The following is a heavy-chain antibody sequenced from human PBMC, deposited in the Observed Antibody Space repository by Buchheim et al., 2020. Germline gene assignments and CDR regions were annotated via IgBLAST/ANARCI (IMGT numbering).Heavy chain of an antibody. CDR3: ARGYYDSSGAQGMEY. CDR2: TGNKANYYST. CDR1: GFNFSDHY. D-gene: IGHD3-22*01. J-gene: IGHJ4*02. V-gene: IGHV3-72*01. Sequence: EVQLVESGGGLVQPGGSLRLSCAASGFNFSDHYMDWVRQVPGKGLEWVGRTGNKANYYSTQYAASVKGRFTITRDDSMNSVFRQMNSPKSEDTGVYYCARGYYDSSGAQGMEYWGQGAL.